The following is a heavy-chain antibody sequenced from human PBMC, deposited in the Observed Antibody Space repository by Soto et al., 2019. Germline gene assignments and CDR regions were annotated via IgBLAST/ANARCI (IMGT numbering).Heavy chain of an antibody. CDR3: ARGGVVEMATITWGREVDY. J-gene: IGHJ4*02. Sequence: QVQLQESGPGLVKPSHTLSLTCTVSGGSIGSGDYYWSWIRQPPGKGLEWIGYIYYSGSTYYNPSLTSRVTIAVDTSNNQFARKLSSVTAADTAVYYCARGGVVEMATITWGREVDYWGQGTLVTVSS. CDR1: GGSIGSGDYY. V-gene: IGHV4-30-4*01. D-gene: IGHD5-12*01. CDR2: IYYSGST.